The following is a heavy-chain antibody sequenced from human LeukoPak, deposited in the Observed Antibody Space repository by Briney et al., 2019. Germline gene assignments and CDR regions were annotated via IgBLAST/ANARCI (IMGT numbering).Heavy chain of an antibody. V-gene: IGHV4-59*08. D-gene: IGHD3-9*01. Sequence: SETLTLTCTVSGGSISSYYWSWIRQPPGKGLEWIGYIYYSGSTNYNPSLKSRVTISVDTSKNQFSLKLNSVTAAGTAVYHCARHGYDILAGLFWGQGTMVTVSS. CDR3: ARHGYDILAGLF. J-gene: IGHJ3*01. CDR1: GGSISSYY. CDR2: IYYSGST.